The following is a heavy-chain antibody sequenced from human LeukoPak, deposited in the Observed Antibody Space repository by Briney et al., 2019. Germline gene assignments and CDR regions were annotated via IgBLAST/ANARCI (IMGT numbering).Heavy chain of an antibody. CDR2: IYYSGKT. J-gene: IGHJ4*02. D-gene: IGHD3-22*01. Sequence: SETLSLTCTVSGGSISSSSSYWGWIRQPPGKGLEWIGSIYYSGKTYYNPSLKSRVTMSVDTSKNQFSLKLSPVTAADTAVYSCARHYYDSSGSAYYFDYWGQGTLVTVSS. V-gene: IGHV4-39*01. CDR1: GGSISSSSSY. CDR3: ARHYYDSSGSAYYFDY.